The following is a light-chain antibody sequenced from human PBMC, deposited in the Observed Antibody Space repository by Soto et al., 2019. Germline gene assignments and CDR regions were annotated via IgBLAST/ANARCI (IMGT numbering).Light chain of an antibody. Sequence: DFVMTQSPLSLPVTLGQPASISCRSSEILVYSDGNTYLNWFQQRPGQSPRRLFYKVSNRDSGVPDRFSGSGSGTDFTLKISRVEAEDVGLYYCMQGTHWPETFGQGTKVDIK. V-gene: IGKV2-30*01. J-gene: IGKJ1*01. CDR2: KVS. CDR1: EILVYSDGNTY. CDR3: MQGTHWPET.